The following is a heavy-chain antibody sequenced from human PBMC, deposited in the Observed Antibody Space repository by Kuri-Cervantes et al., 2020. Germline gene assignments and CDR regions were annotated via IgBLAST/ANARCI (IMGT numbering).Heavy chain of an antibody. V-gene: IGHV4-61*02. CDR3: ARNLETVTAGYWYFDL. CDR1: GCSISSGSYY. Sequence: SETLSLTCTVSGCSISSGSYYWSWVRQPAGKGLEWIGRIYTSGGTNYNPSLKSRVTMSVDTSKNQFSLKLSSLTAADTAVYYCARNLETVTAGYWYFDLWGRGTLVTVSS. CDR2: IYTSGGT. J-gene: IGHJ2*01. D-gene: IGHD2-21*02.